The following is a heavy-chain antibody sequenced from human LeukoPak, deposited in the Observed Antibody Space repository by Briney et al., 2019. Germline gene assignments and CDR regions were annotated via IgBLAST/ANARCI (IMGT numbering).Heavy chain of an antibody. CDR1: GGSISSYY. CDR3: ARYFSSGWYFFDY. J-gene: IGHJ4*02. Sequence: SETLSLTCTVSGGSISSYYWSWIRQPPGKGPEWIGYIYHSGSTNYNPSLKSRVTISVDTSKNQFSLKLSSVTAADTAVYYCARYFSSGWYFFDYWGQGTLVTVSS. D-gene: IGHD6-19*01. CDR2: IYHSGST. V-gene: IGHV4-59*01.